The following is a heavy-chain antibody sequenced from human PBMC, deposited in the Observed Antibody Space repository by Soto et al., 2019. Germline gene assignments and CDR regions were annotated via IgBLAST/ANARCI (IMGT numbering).Heavy chain of an antibody. Sequence: SETLSLTCAVYGGSFSGYYWSWIRQPPGKGLEWIGEINHSGSTNYNPSLKSRVTISVDTSENQFSLKLSSVTAADTAVYYCARGDTIFGVVINWGSRPKHYFDYWGQGTLVTVSS. CDR1: GGSFSGYY. J-gene: IGHJ4*02. D-gene: IGHD3-3*01. V-gene: IGHV4-34*01. CDR2: INHSGST. CDR3: ARGDTIFGVVINWGSRPKHYFDY.